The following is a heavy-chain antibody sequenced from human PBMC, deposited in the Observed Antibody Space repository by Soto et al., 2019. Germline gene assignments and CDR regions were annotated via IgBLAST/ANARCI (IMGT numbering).Heavy chain of an antibody. J-gene: IGHJ4*02. Sequence: EVQLLESGGGLVQPGGSLRLSCAASGFTFSNYVMSWVRQAPGKGLEWVSSFRGSDDSIYYADSVKGRFTISRDNSKTTLHLQMNSLRVEDTAIYYCAKSWGSDGCYYGLWGQGTLVAVSS. CDR2: FRGSDDSI. D-gene: IGHD6-19*01. V-gene: IGHV3-23*01. CDR3: AKSWGSDGCYYGL. CDR1: GFTFSNYV.